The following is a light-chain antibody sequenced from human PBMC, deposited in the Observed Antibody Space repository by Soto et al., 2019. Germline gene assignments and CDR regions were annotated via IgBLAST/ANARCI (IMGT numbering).Light chain of an antibody. CDR3: QQYNQWPPWT. V-gene: IGKV3-15*01. CDR2: GAS. J-gene: IGKJ1*01. CDR1: QSISSN. Sequence: IVMTQSPATLSVSPGERATLSCRASQSISSNLAWYQQKPGQAPRLLFYGASTRATGTPARFSGSGSGTEFTLTISSLQSEDFAVYYCQQYNQWPPWTFGQGTKVEIK.